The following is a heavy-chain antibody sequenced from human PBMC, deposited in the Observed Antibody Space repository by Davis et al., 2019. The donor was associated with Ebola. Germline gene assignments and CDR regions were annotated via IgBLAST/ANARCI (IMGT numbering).Heavy chain of an antibody. V-gene: IGHV2-5*02. CDR3: ARSYHTSPLAYDF. D-gene: IGHD3-16*02. CDR1: GFSVSTSGVG. CDR2: IYWDDDK. Sequence: SGPTLVKPTETLTLTCTLSGFSVSTSGVGVGWIRQAPGKALEWLAFIYWDDDKRYRPSMKSRLTITKDTSRNQVVLTMTHMDPVDTGTYFCARSYHTSPLAYDFWGQGTLVTVSS. J-gene: IGHJ4*02.